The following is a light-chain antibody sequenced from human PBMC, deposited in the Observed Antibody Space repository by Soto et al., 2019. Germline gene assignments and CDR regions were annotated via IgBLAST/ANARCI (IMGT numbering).Light chain of an antibody. J-gene: IGKJ1*01. CDR2: SAS. CDR3: QRTYNAPHT. V-gene: IGKV1-27*01. CDR1: QGMSSY. Sequence: SRPACVGDSFTVTCRVSQGMSSYLNWCRQKPGKVPDLLIYSASSLQSGVPSRFSGGGSGTDFTLTITSLQPQDVATCYGQRTYNAPHTFGQGTKVDI.